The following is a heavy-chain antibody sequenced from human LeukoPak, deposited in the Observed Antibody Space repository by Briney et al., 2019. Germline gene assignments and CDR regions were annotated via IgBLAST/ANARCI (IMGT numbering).Heavy chain of an antibody. Sequence: PGGSLRLSCATSGFTFGTYWMSWVRQAPGKGLEWVANIKQDGSEKYYVDPVKGRFTISRDNAKNSLYLQMNSLRAEDTAVYYCANGDGFDYWGQGTLVTVSS. D-gene: IGHD5-24*01. J-gene: IGHJ4*02. V-gene: IGHV3-7*01. CDR2: IKQDGSEK. CDR3: ANGDGFDY. CDR1: GFTFGTYW.